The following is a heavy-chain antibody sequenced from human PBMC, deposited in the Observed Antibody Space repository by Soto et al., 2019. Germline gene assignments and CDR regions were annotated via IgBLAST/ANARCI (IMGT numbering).Heavy chain of an antibody. CDR3: ATNWIDYDILTGLEPFDY. CDR2: ISSSSSYI. V-gene: IGHV3-21*01. CDR1: GFTFSSYS. D-gene: IGHD3-9*01. J-gene: IGHJ4*02. Sequence: GGSLRLSCAASGFTFSSYSMNWVRQAPGKGLEWVSSISSSSSYIYYADSVKGRFTISRDNAKNSLYLQMNSLRAEDTAVYYCATNWIDYDILTGLEPFDYWGQGTLVTVSS.